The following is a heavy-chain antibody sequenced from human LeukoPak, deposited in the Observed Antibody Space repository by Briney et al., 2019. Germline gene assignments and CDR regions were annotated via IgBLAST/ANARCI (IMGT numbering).Heavy chain of an antibody. J-gene: IGHJ3*02. CDR2: FDPEDGET. Sequence: ASVKVSCKVSGYTLTELSMHWVRRAPGKGLEWMGGFDPEDGETIYAQKFQGRVTMTEDTSTDTAYMELSSLRSEDTAVYYCATSGSYPDAFDIWGQGTMVTVSS. CDR3: ATSGSYPDAFDI. CDR1: GYTLTELS. V-gene: IGHV1-24*01. D-gene: IGHD1-26*01.